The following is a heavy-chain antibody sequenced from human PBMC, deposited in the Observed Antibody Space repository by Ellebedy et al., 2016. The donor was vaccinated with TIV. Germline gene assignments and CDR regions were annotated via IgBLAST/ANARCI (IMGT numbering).Heavy chain of an antibody. V-gene: IGHV3-21*01. CDR1: GFMFSTYT. J-gene: IGHJ4*02. CDR2: VSSSNSYI. Sequence: GGSLRLSCAASGFMFSTYTMNWVRQAPGKGLEWVSSVSSSNSYIYYADSVKGRFTISRDNAKNSLYLQMNSLRVEDTAVYYCAREIIAFDYWGQGTLVTVSS. CDR3: AREIIAFDY.